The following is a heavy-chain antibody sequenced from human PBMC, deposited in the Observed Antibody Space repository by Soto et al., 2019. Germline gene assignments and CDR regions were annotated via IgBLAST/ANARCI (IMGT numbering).Heavy chain of an antibody. CDR3: AKDWINDAFDI. V-gene: IGHV3-30-3*01. CDR1: GFTFSSYA. Sequence: PGGSLRLSCAASGFTFSSYAMHWVRQAPGKGLEWVAVISYDGSNKYYADSVKGRFTISRDNSKNTLYLQMNSLRAEDTAVYYCAKDWINDAFDIWGQGTMVTVSS. CDR2: ISYDGSNK. D-gene: IGHD2-2*03. J-gene: IGHJ3*02.